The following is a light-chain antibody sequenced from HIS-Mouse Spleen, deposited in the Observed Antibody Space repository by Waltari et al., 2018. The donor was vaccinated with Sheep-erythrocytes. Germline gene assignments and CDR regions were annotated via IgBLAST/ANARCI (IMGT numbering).Light chain of an antibody. J-gene: IGKJ3*01. CDR3: QQYGSSPFT. Sequence: EIVLTQSPATLPLSPGERATLSCGARPSVSSSYLTWYNQKPGLAPRLLIYDASSRATDIPYRFSGSWSRTEFTLTISYLEPEDFAVYYCQQYGSSPFTFGPGTKVDIK. V-gene: IGKV3D-20*01. CDR2: DAS. CDR1: PSVSSSY.